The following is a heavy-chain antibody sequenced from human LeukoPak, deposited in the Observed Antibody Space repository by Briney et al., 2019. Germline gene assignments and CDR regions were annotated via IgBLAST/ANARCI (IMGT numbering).Heavy chain of an antibody. D-gene: IGHD3-10*01. CDR1: GGSISSSHYY. Sequence: PSETLSLTCTVSGGSISSSHYYWGWIRQTPGKGLEWIGTIYYSGTTYSNPSLESRATISEDTSKNQFSLTLRSVTAADTAVYYCARQISDYYYYYIDVWGKGTTVTVSS. CDR2: IYYSGTT. J-gene: IGHJ6*03. CDR3: ARQISDYYYYYIDV. V-gene: IGHV4-39*01.